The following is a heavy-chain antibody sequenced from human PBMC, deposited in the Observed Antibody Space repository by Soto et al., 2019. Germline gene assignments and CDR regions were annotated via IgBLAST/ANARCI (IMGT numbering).Heavy chain of an antibody. V-gene: IGHV2-70*11. CDR2: IDWDDDK. CDR3: ARIELRGASYYYYYMDV. CDR1: GFSLSTSGVC. J-gene: IGHJ6*03. Sequence: SGPTLVNPTQTLTLTCTFSGFSLSTSGVCVSWIRQPPGKALEWLARIDWDDDKYYSTSLKTRLTISKDTSKNQVVLTMTNMDPVDTATYYCARIELRGASYYYYYMDVWGKGTTVTVSS. D-gene: IGHD1-26*01.